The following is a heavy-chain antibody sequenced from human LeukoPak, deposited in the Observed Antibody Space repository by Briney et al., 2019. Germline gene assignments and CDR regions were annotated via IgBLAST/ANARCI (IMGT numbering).Heavy chain of an antibody. CDR2: IQYDGSNK. J-gene: IGHJ4*02. CDR1: GFTFSSYG. CDR3: AKGREAYSGSYTPFDY. Sequence: PGGSLRLSCAASGFTFSSYGMRWVRQAPGKGLEWVAFIQYDGSNKYYADSVKGRFTISRDSSKNALYLQMNSLRAEDTAVYYCAKGREAYSGSYTPFDYWGRGTLVTVSS. V-gene: IGHV3-30*02. D-gene: IGHD1-26*01.